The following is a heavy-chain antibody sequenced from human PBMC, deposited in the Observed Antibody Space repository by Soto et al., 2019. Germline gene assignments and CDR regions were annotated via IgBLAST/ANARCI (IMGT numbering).Heavy chain of an antibody. CDR3: VRERWLQSVPANFAY. CDR1: GDSVSSNSAA. J-gene: IGHJ4*02. V-gene: IGHV6-1*01. CDR2: TYYRFKWYN. Sequence: QVQLQQSGPGLVKPSQTLSLTCAISGDSVSSNSAAWNWIRQSPSRGLEWLGRTYYRFKWYNDYAVSVKSRITINADPSKNQCSLQMNSVTPEDRAVYYCVRERWLQSVPANFAYWGQGTLVTVSS. D-gene: IGHD5-12*01.